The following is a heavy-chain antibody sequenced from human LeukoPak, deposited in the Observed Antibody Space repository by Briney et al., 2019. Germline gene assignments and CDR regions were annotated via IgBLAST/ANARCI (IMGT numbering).Heavy chain of an antibody. J-gene: IGHJ3*02. Sequence: SETQSLTCTVSGGSISSYYWSWIRQPPGKGLEWFGYIYYSGSTNYNPSLQSRVTISVDTSKNQFSLKVSSVSAADTAVYYCARGNRPYGEHEAFDIWGHGTTVTVSP. V-gene: IGHV4-59*12. CDR1: GGSISSYY. D-gene: IGHD3-10*01. CDR3: ARGNRPYGEHEAFDI. CDR2: IYYSGST.